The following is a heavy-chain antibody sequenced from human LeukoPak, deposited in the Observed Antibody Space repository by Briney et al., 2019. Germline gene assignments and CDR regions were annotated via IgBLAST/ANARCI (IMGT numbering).Heavy chain of an antibody. J-gene: IGHJ4*02. D-gene: IGHD3-3*01. CDR1: GGNFISYA. Sequence: SVTVSCKASGGNFISYAVSWVRQAPGQGLEWMGGIIPMFGTSNYAQKFQGRVTITTDESTTTAYMELSSLSSEDTAVYYCATYTLSQFWSGYYHFDYWGQGTLVSVSS. CDR2: IIPMFGTS. V-gene: IGHV1-69*05. CDR3: ATYTLSQFWSGYYHFDY.